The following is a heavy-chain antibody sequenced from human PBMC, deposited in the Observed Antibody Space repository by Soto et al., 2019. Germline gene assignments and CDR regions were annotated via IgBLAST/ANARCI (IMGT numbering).Heavy chain of an antibody. CDR3: AREARDGYNYMGY. Sequence: SETLSLTCAFSCYSISSGYYWGWIRQPPGKGLEWIGSIYHSGSTYYNPSLKSRVTISVDTSKNQFSLKLSSVTAADTAVYYCAREARDGYNYMGYWGQGTLVTVSS. J-gene: IGHJ4*02. CDR1: CYSISSGYY. CDR2: IYHSGST. D-gene: IGHD5-12*01. V-gene: IGHV4-38-2*02.